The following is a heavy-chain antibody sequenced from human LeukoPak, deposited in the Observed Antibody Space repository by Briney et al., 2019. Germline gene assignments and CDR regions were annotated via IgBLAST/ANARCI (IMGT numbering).Heavy chain of an antibody. J-gene: IGHJ3*02. CDR2: VFDGKTT. V-gene: IGHV4-34*12. CDR3: ARRFNSGNDDVFDI. Sequence: SDTLSLTCAVYGESLNYYYWSWIRQSPEKGLEWIGEVFDGKTTNYNPSLKSRVTISAVTSSNQFFLNLNSLTAADTAVYYCARRFNSGNDDVFDIWGQGTLVAVSS. D-gene: IGHD1-1*01. CDR1: GESLNYYY.